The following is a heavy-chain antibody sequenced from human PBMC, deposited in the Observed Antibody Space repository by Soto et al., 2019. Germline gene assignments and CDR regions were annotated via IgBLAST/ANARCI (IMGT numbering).Heavy chain of an antibody. J-gene: IGHJ4*02. V-gene: IGHV4-39*01. Sequence: QLQLQESGQKLKKPSETLSLTCTVSGGSISGDYWGWIRQPPGKGLEWIATIYYSGRTFYNPSLESRVTIYVDTSRDQFSLKLTSVTAADTAVYYCARLPRTTTSGSGTDFWGQGTLVTVSS. CDR1: GGSISGDY. D-gene: IGHD3-10*01. CDR3: ARLPRTTTSGSGTDF. CDR2: IYYSGRT.